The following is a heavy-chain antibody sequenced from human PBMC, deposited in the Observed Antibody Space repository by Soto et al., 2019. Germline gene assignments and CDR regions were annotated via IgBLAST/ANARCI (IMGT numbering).Heavy chain of an antibody. J-gene: IGHJ6*02. CDR3: VRSTLQQLATYYGMDV. Sequence: QVQLVQSGAEVKKPGSSVKVSCKASGGTFSSYAISWVRQAPGQGLEWMGGIIPIFGTANYAQKFQGRVTITADESTSTAYMELSSLRSEDTAVYYCVRSTLQQLATYYGMDVWGQGTTVTVSS. CDR2: IIPIFGTA. V-gene: IGHV1-69*01. CDR1: GGTFSSYA. D-gene: IGHD6-13*01.